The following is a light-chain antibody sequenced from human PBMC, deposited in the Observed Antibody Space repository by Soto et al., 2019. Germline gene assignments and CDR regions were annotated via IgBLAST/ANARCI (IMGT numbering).Light chain of an antibody. Sequence: EIVMTQSPGTLSVSPRERATLSCRASQSVSTNLAWYQQKPGQAPRLLIYGASTRATGIPARFSGSGSGTEFTPTISSLQSEDFAVYYCHQYNNWPQKTYGQGTKVDIK. J-gene: IGKJ2*01. V-gene: IGKV3-15*01. CDR3: HQYNNWPQKT. CDR2: GAS. CDR1: QSVSTN.